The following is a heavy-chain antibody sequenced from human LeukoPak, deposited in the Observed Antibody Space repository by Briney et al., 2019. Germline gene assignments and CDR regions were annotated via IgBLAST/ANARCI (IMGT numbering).Heavy chain of an antibody. V-gene: IGHV1-24*01. J-gene: IGHJ4*02. CDR3: ATVPNYYDSSGYYRGFDY. D-gene: IGHD3-22*01. Sequence: ASVKVSFKVSGYTLTELSMHWVRQAPGKGLEWMGGFDPEDGETIYAQKFQGRVTMTEDTSTDTAYMELSSLRSEDTAVYYCATVPNYYDSSGYYRGFDYWGQGTLVTVSS. CDR1: GYTLTELS. CDR2: FDPEDGET.